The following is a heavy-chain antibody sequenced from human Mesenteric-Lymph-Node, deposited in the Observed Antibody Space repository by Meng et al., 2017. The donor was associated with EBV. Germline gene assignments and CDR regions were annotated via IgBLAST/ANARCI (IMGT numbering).Heavy chain of an antibody. D-gene: IGHD3-22*01. Sequence: QVVQAGGEVKKPGASVKVSCKASGYSFSSYGISWVRQAPGQGLEWMGWISAYNGNINYAQKFQGRVTMTTDTSTSTAYMELRSLRSDDTAMYYCATDTGRVINNLFDPWGQGTLVTVSS. CDR3: ATDTGRVINNLFDP. J-gene: IGHJ5*02. CDR2: ISAYNGNI. CDR1: GYSFSSYG. V-gene: IGHV1-18*01.